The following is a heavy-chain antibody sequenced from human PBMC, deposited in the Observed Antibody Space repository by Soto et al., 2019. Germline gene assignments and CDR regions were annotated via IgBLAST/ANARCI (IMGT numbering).Heavy chain of an antibody. J-gene: IGHJ4*02. CDR1: GFSLTTSGVG. Sequence: QITLIESGPTVVKPTETLTLTCTFSGFSLTTSGVGVGWVRQSPGKAPEWLAFIYWDDDKRYSTSLKSRLTITKDTSKNQVVLTMANVDPADTATYYCAHRVLRAVFGLVTTTAIYFDFWGQGTPVVVSS. V-gene: IGHV2-5*02. CDR3: AHRVLRAVFGLVTTTAIYFDF. CDR2: IYWDDDK. D-gene: IGHD3-3*01.